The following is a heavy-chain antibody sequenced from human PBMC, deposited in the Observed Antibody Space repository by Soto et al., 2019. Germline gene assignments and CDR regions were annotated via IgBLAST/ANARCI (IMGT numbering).Heavy chain of an antibody. CDR3: ARGYAFDI. CDR1: GRSISTFY. J-gene: IGHJ3*02. Sequence: SETLSLTSTVSGRSISTFYWSWVRQPPGKGLDWIAYIYHSGSTNYSPSLKSRVTVSMDTSKNQFSLKLNSVTAADTAIYYCARGYAFDIWGQGTMVTVSS. V-gene: IGHV4-59*08. CDR2: IYHSGST.